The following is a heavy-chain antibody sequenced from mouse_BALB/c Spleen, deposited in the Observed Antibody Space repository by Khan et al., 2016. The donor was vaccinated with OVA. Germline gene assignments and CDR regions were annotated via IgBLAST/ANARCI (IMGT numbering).Heavy chain of an antibody. D-gene: IGHD4-1*01. J-gene: IGHJ3*01. V-gene: IGHV1S135*01. CDR3: TRLGITTWFAY. CDR2: IDPFNGGT. CDR1: GYSFTNFY. Sequence: VQLKQSGPELVKPGTSVKISCKATGYSFTNFYMHWVKQSHGKSLEWVGYIDPFNGGTNYNQKFKGKATLTVDKSSSTAYMHLNSLTSEDAAVYFCTRLGITTWFAYWGQGTLVTVSA.